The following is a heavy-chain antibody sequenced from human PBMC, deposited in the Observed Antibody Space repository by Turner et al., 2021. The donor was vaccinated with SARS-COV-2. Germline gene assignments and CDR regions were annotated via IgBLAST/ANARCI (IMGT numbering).Heavy chain of an antibody. CDR2: IWNDGSQK. J-gene: IGHJ4*02. CDR1: GITFSSHG. CDR3: AKGPMYSSGWTAG. D-gene: IGHD6-19*01. V-gene: IGHV3-33*06. Sequence: QVQLVESGGGVVQPGRSLRLSCAASGITFSSHGMHWVRQAPGKGLEWVAVIWNDGSQKYYADSVKGRFTISRDNSKNTLYLQMNSLRAEDTAVYYCAKGPMYSSGWTAGWGQGTLVTVSS.